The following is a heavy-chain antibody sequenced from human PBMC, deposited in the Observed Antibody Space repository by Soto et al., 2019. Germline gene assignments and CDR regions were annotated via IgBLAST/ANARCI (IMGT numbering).Heavy chain of an antibody. CDR3: AGQAARNYIDS. Sequence: PGESLKISCVASGFTFSDYSMSWIRQAPGKGLEWLAFIDSRGRTLSYADSVRGRFTISRDNAENSVYLQMDSLRADDTAVYYCAGQAARNYIDSWGQGNSVTVSS. V-gene: IGHV3-11*01. D-gene: IGHD6-6*01. CDR2: IDSRGRTL. CDR1: GFTFSDYS. J-gene: IGHJ4*02.